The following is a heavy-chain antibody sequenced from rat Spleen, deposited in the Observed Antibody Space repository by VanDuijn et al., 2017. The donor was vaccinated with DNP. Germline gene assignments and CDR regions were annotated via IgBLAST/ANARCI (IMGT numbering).Heavy chain of an antibody. CDR3: ATGVYGGYEDWFAY. Sequence: EVQLVESGGGLVQPGRSLKLSCAASGFTFSDYNMAWVRQAPKKGLEWVATIIYDGSRTYYRDSVKGRFTISRDNAENTLYLQMDSLRSEDTATYYCATGVYGGYEDWFAYWGQGTLVTVSS. CDR2: IIYDGSRT. CDR1: GFTFSDYN. D-gene: IGHD1-11*01. V-gene: IGHV5S10*01. J-gene: IGHJ3*01.